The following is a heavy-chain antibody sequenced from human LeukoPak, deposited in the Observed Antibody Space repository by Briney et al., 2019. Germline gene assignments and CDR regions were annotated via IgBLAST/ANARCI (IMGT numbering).Heavy chain of an antibody. CDR3: ARGIHYCSSTSCYSHFDY. D-gene: IGHD2-2*01. Sequence: SETLSLTCTVSGGSISSYYWSWIRQPPGMGLEWIGYIYYSGSTNYNPSLKSRVAISVDTSKNQFSLKLSSVTAADTAVYYCARGIHYCSSTSCYSHFDYWGQGTLVTVSS. CDR1: GGSISSYY. J-gene: IGHJ4*02. V-gene: IGHV4-59*01. CDR2: IYYSGST.